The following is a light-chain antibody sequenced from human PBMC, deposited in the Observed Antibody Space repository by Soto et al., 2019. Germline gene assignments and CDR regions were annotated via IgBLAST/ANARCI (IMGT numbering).Light chain of an antibody. CDR2: DAS. CDR1: QSVGSY. CDR3: QQRTSLPLT. Sequence: DIVLTQSPATLSLSPGERATLSCRASQSVGSYLAWYQHKPGQAPRLLIYDASNRATGIPARFSGSGSGTDFTLTLSSLEPEDFAVYYCQQRTSLPLTFGGGTKVEIK. V-gene: IGKV3-11*01. J-gene: IGKJ4*01.